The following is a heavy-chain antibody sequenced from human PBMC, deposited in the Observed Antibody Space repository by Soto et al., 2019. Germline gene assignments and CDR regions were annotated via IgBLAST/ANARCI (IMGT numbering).Heavy chain of an antibody. J-gene: IGHJ4*02. CDR2: ISGSGGST. CDR3: AKDGAPYYDSSGYPVRPIDY. CDR1: GFTFSSYA. Sequence: GGSLRLSCAASGFTFSSYAMSWGRQAPGKGLEWVSAISGSGGSTYYADSVKGRFTISRDNSKNTLYLQMNSLRAEDTAVYYCAKDGAPYYDSSGYPVRPIDYWGQGTLVTVSS. D-gene: IGHD3-22*01. V-gene: IGHV3-23*01.